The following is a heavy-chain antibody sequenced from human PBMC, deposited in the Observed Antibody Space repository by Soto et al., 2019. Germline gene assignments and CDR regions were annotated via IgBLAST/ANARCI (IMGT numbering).Heavy chain of an antibody. J-gene: IGHJ5*02. D-gene: IGHD3-3*01. CDR3: ARDQVTIFGVVPTGWFDP. V-gene: IGHV4-34*01. CDR2: IYHSGST. CDR1: GGSFNDYY. Sequence: SETLSLTCAVYGGSFNDYYWSWIRQPPGKGLEWIGEIYHSGSTKYNPSLESRVTISVDTSKNQFSLKLSSVTAADTAVYYCARDQVTIFGVVPTGWFDPWGQGTLVTVSS.